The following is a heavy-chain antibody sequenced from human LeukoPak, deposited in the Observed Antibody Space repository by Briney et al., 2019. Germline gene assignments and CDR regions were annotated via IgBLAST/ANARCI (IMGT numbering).Heavy chain of an antibody. CDR1: GGSFSGYY. V-gene: IGHV4-34*01. CDR2: INHSGST. D-gene: IGHD2-15*01. CDR3: ARGWGDEDTTSYYYYGMDV. Sequence: SETLSLTCAVYGGSFSGYYWSWIRQPPGKGLEWIGEINHSGSTNYNPSLKSRVTISVDTSKNQFSLKLSSVTAADTAVYYCARGWGDEDTTSYYYYGMDVWGQGTTVTVSS. J-gene: IGHJ6*02.